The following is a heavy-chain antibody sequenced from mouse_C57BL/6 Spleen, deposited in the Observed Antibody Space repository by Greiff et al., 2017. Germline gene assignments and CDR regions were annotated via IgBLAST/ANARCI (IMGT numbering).Heavy chain of an antibody. D-gene: IGHD1-1*01. V-gene: IGHV1-52*01. CDR2: IDPSDSET. J-gene: IGHJ2*01. CDR1: GYTFTSYW. CDR3: ARGYYYGSSLYYFDY. Sequence: QVQLQQSGAELVRPGSSVKLSCKASGYTFTSYWMHWVKQRPIQGLEWIGNIDPSDSETHYNQKFKDKATLTVDKSSSTAYMQLSSLTSEDSAVYYCARGYYYGSSLYYFDYWGQGTTLTVSS.